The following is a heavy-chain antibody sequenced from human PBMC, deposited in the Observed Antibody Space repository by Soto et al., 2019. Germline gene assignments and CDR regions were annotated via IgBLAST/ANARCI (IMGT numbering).Heavy chain of an antibody. J-gene: IGHJ4*02. CDR1: GGPSNNYG. D-gene: IGHD3-10*01. Sequence: QVQLIQSGAEVKTSGSSVKVSCKALGGPSNNYGDSWVRQAPGQGLEWMGGIVPVFVTANYATKFQGRLRITADDSTRTVNMELRSLTADDTAVYYCAKLQGSGRYYDDDNWGQGTLVTVSS. CDR3: AKLQGSGRYYDDDN. V-gene: IGHV1-69*01. CDR2: IVPVFVTA.